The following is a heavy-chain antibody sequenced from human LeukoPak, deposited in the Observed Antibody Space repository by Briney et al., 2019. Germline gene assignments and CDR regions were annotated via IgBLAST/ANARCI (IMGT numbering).Heavy chain of an antibody. V-gene: IGHV5-51*01. J-gene: IGHJ5*02. Sequence: GESLKISCKGSGYSFTSYWIGWVRQMPGKGLEWMGIIYPGDSDTRYSPSFQGQVTISADRSISTAYLQWSSLKASDTAMYYCARLPKDIVVVVAATPWGQGNLVTVSS. CDR2: IYPGDSDT. CDR3: ARLPKDIVVVVAATP. CDR1: GYSFTSYW. D-gene: IGHD2-15*01.